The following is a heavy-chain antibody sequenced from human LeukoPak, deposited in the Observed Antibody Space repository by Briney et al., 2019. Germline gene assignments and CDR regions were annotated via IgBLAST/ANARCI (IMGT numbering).Heavy chain of an antibody. V-gene: IGHV3-30-3*01. Sequence: GRSLRLSCAASGFTFSSYAMHWVRQAPGKGLEGVAVISYDGSNKYYADSVKGRFTISRDNSKNTLYLQMTSLRAEDTAVYYCAKDAYCSSTSCYIFDAFDIWGQGTMVTVSS. CDR2: ISYDGSNK. D-gene: IGHD2-2*02. CDR1: GFTFSSYA. J-gene: IGHJ3*02. CDR3: AKDAYCSSTSCYIFDAFDI.